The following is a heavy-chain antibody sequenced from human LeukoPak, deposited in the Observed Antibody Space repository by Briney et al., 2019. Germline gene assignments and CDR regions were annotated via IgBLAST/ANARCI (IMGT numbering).Heavy chain of an antibody. CDR3: ARDVDSYYFDY. CDR1: GGTFSSYA. J-gene: IGHJ4*02. D-gene: IGHD2-15*01. V-gene: IGHV1-69*05. Sequence: SVKVSCKASGGTFSSYAISWVRQAPGQGLEWMGGIIPIFGTANYAQKFQGRVSITTDESTSTAYMELSSLRSKDTAVYYCARDVDSYYFDYWGQGTLVTVSS. CDR2: IIPIFGTA.